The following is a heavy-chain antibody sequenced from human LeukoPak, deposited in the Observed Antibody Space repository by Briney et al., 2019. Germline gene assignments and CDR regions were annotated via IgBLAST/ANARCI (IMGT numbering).Heavy chain of an antibody. Sequence: GGSLRLSCAASGVTLSDAWMNWVRQAPGKGLEWVADIWFDGKNEHFADSVKGRFTISRDNSKNTMYLQINSLRAEDTAVYYCARDRHCANGVCHSPPGMDVWGQGTTVTVSS. V-gene: IGHV3-33*08. CDR3: ARDRHCANGVCHSPPGMDV. D-gene: IGHD2-8*01. CDR2: IWFDGKNE. J-gene: IGHJ6*02. CDR1: GVTLSDAW.